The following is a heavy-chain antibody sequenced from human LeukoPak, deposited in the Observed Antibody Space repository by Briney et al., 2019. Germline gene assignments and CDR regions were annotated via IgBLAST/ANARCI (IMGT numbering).Heavy chain of an antibody. Sequence: GESLKISCKGSGYSFTSYWIGWVRQMPGKGLEWMGIIYPGDSDTRYSPPFQGQVTISADKSISTAYLQWSSLKASDTAMYYCARRRYSSGSGVEFDPWGQGTLVTVSS. CDR3: ARRRYSSGSGVEFDP. CDR1: GYSFTSYW. D-gene: IGHD6-25*01. V-gene: IGHV5-51*01. J-gene: IGHJ5*02. CDR2: IYPGDSDT.